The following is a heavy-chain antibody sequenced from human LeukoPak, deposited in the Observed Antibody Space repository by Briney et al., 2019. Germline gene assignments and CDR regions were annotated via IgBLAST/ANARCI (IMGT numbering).Heavy chain of an antibody. V-gene: IGHV3-21*01. CDR1: GFTFSSYS. J-gene: IGHJ4*02. D-gene: IGHD5-12*01. CDR2: ISSSSSYI. CDR3: ARDSFGGYVPFDY. Sequence: GGSLRLSCAASGFTFSSYSMNWVRQAPGKGLEWVSSISSSSSYIYYADSVKGRFTISRDNAKNSPYLQMNSLRAEDTAVYYCARDSFGGYVPFDYWGQGTLLTVSS.